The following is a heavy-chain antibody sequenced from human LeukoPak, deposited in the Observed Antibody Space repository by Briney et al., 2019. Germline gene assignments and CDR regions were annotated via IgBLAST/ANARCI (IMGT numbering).Heavy chain of an antibody. J-gene: IGHJ4*02. CDR3: AKGCSDTCYSFDC. CDR1: GFTFSSYG. D-gene: IGHD2-15*01. CDR2: ISGSGGST. Sequence: GGSLRLSCAASGFTFSSYGMSWVRQAPGKGLEWVSSISGSGGSTSYADSVKGRFTISRDISANTLYLQMNSLRAEDTAMYYCAKGCSDTCYSFDCWGQGTLVTVSS. V-gene: IGHV3-23*01.